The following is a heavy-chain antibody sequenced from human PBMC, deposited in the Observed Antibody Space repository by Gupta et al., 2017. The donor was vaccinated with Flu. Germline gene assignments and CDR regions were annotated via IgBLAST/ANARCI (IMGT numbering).Heavy chain of an antibody. J-gene: IGHJ4*02. CDR1: GTSIIGTTPY. Sequence: QVQLQESGPGLVKPSETLSLTCSVSGTSIIGTTPYWGWLRQPPGKGLHWIGTTHYSGGVYYNASLKNRVTISADTSKNQFSLRLSSVTAADTAVYYCARYYYDSSSHVYYFDLWGQGILVTVSS. CDR2: THYSGGV. CDR3: ARYYYDSSSHVYYFDL. D-gene: IGHD3-22*01. V-gene: IGHV4-39*01.